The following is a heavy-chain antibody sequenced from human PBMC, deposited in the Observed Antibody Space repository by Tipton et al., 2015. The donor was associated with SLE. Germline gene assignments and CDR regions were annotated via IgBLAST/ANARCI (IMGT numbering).Heavy chain of an antibody. D-gene: IGHD6-6*01. J-gene: IGHJ3*02. CDR2: ISYDGSNK. V-gene: IGHV3-30-3*01. CDR3: ARDHHVYSSSSDAFDI. CDR1: GFTFSSYA. Sequence: QVQLVQSGGGVVQPGRSLRLSCAASGFTFSSYAMHWVRQAPGKGLEWVAVISYDGSNKYYADSVKGRFTISRDNSKNTLYLQMNSLRAEDTAVYYCARDHHVYSSSSDAFDIWGQGTMVTVSS.